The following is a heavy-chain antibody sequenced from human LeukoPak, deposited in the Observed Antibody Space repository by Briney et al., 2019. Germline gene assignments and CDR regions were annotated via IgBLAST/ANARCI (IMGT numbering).Heavy chain of an antibody. CDR2: IYYSGST. V-gene: IGHV4-59*12. Sequence: SETLSLTCTVSSGSISSYYWSWIRQPPGKGLEWIGYIYYSGSTYYNPSLKSRVTISVDTSKNQFSLKLSSVTAADTAVYYCARVRYYDSSGYYKNYAFDIWGQGTMVTVSS. J-gene: IGHJ3*02. D-gene: IGHD3-22*01. CDR1: SGSISSYY. CDR3: ARVRYYDSSGYYKNYAFDI.